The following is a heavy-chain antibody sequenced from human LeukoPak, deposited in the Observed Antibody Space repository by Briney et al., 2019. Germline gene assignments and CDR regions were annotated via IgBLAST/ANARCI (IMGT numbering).Heavy chain of an antibody. CDR1: GYTFTSYD. Sequence: GASVKVSCKASGYTFTSYDINWVRQATGQGLEWMGWMNPNSGNTGYAQKFQGRVTITRNTSISTAYMELSSLRSEDTAVYYCARRGGYMVWDYYYYYYMDVWGKGTTVTVSS. CDR2: MNPNSGNT. CDR3: ARRGGYMVWDYYYYYYMDV. D-gene: IGHD2-8*01. V-gene: IGHV1-8*03. J-gene: IGHJ6*03.